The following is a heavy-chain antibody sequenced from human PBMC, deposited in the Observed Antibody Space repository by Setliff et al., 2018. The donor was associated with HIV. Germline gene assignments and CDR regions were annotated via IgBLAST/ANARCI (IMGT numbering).Heavy chain of an antibody. V-gene: IGHV1-2*04. Sequence: AASVKVSCKASGYTFTGYYMHWVRQAPGQGLEWMGWINPNSGGTNYAQKFQGWDTMTRDTSISTVYMELSRLRSDDTAVYYCARDFERLGELPLFAFDIWGQGTMVTVSS. CDR2: INPNSGGT. CDR1: GYTFTGYY. CDR3: ARDFERLGELPLFAFDI. J-gene: IGHJ3*02. D-gene: IGHD3-16*02.